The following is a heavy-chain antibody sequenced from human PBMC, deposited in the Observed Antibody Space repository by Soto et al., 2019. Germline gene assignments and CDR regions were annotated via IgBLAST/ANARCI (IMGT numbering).Heavy chain of an antibody. CDR3: AITKNDVLTDTSAAWFDP. CDR1: GYTFTNYG. J-gene: IGHJ5*02. CDR2: ISADNGNT. D-gene: IGHD2-21*02. V-gene: IGHV1-18*01. Sequence: QVQLVQSGAEVKKPGASVKVSCKASGYTFTNYGINWVRQAPGQGLEWMGWISADNGNTDHAQKYQGRVTMTTDTSARPAYMELRSERTDDTAVYYCAITKNDVLTDTSAAWFDPWGQGTLVTVS.